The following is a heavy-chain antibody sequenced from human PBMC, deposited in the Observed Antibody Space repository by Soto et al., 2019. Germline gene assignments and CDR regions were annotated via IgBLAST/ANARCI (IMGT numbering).Heavy chain of an antibody. CDR3: AKDLRPGPRGGATRDAFDI. Sequence: GGSLRLSCAASGFTFSSYAMSWVRQAPGKGLEWVSAISGSGGSTYYADSVKGRFTISRDNSKNTLYLQMNSLRAEDTAVDYCAKDLRPGPRGGATRDAFDIWGQGTMVTVSS. J-gene: IGHJ3*02. CDR2: ISGSGGST. D-gene: IGHD1-26*01. V-gene: IGHV3-23*01. CDR1: GFTFSSYA.